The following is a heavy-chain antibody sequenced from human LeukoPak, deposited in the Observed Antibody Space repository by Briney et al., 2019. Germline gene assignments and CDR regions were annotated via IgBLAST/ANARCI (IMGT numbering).Heavy chain of an antibody. D-gene: IGHD3-16*01. CDR2: IIPIFGTA. J-gene: IGHJ4*02. V-gene: IGHV1-69*13. CDR1: GGTFSSYA. CDR3: VRAQYGGSPFDY. Sequence: GASVKVSCKASGGTFSSYAISWVRQAPGQGLEWMGGIIPIFGTANYAQKFQGRVTITADESTSTAYMELSSLRSEDTAVYYCVRAQYGGSPFDYWGQGTLVTVSS.